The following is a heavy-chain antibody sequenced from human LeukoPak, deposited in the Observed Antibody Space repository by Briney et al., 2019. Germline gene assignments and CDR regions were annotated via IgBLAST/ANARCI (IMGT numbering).Heavy chain of an antibody. Sequence: GRSLRLSCAASGFTFADYAMHWVRQAPGKGLEWVSGISWNSGSIGYADSVKGRFTISRDNAKNSLYLQMNSLRAEDTALYYCAKDIGLARGYYYYGMDVWGQGTTVTVSS. CDR1: GFTFADYA. D-gene: IGHD3-10*01. J-gene: IGHJ6*02. V-gene: IGHV3-9*01. CDR2: ISWNSGSI. CDR3: AKDIGLARGYYYYGMDV.